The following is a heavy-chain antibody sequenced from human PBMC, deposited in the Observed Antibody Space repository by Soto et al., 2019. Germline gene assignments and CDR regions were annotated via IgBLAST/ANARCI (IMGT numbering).Heavy chain of an antibody. V-gene: IGHV4-4*07. Sequence: SETLSLTCTVSGGSITNYYWSWIRQPAGKGLEWIGRMYTKERPNYNLSFKSRVTMSVDTSKTQFSLKLNAVTAADTAVYYCARDDYKDGGNNWFDPWGQGTLVTVSS. J-gene: IGHJ5*02. CDR1: GGSITNYY. CDR2: MYTKERP. CDR3: ARDDYKDGGNNWFDP. D-gene: IGHD3-16*01.